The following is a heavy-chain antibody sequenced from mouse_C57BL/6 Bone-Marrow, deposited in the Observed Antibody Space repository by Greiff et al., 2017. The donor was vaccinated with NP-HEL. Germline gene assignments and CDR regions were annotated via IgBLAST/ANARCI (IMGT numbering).Heavy chain of an antibody. CDR3: ARITTVVARYWYFDV. J-gene: IGHJ1*03. V-gene: IGHV2-2*01. CDR1: GFSLTSYG. D-gene: IGHD1-1*01. Sequence: QVQLKESGPGLVQPSQSLSITCTVSGFSLTSYGVHWVRQSPGKGLEWLGVIWSGGSTDYNAAFISRLSISKDNSKSQVFFKMNSLQADDTAIYYCARITTVVARYWYFDVWGTGTTVTVSS. CDR2: IWSGGST.